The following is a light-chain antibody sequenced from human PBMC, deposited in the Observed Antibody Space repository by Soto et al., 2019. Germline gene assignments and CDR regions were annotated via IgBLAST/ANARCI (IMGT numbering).Light chain of an antibody. CDR1: SSDVGAYNS. V-gene: IGLV2-14*01. J-gene: IGLJ2*01. Sequence: QSALTQPASVSGSPGQSIIISCTGTSSDVGAYNSVSWSQQPPGKAPKPMIYDVTNRPSGVSNRFSGSKSGNTASLTISGLQAEDEANYYCSSYTSSGTLVFGGGTKLTVL. CDR2: DVT. CDR3: SSYTSSGTLV.